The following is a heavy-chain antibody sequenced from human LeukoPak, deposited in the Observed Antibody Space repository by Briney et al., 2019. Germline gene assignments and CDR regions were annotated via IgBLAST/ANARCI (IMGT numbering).Heavy chain of an antibody. D-gene: IGHD2-2*01. CDR2: ISGSGGST. Sequence: GGSLRLSYAASGFTFSSYAMTWVRQAPGKGLEWLSVISGSGGSTYYADSVKGRFTISRDNSKDTLYLQMNSLRAEDTAVYYCAKDQYCTSTSCYVGYWGQGTLVTVSS. CDR3: AKDQYCTSTSCYVGY. V-gene: IGHV3-23*01. CDR1: GFTFSSYA. J-gene: IGHJ4*02.